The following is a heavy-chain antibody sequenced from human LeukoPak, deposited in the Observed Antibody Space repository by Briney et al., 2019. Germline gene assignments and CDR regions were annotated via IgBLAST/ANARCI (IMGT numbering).Heavy chain of an antibody. CDR2: ISSSSSYI. D-gene: IGHD3-16*01. CDR1: GFTFSTYS. V-gene: IGHV3-21*01. Sequence: GGSLRLSCAASGFTFSTYSMNWVRQAPGKGLEWVSFISSSSSYIYYADSVKGRFTISGDNAKNSLYLHMNSLRAEDTAVYYCASVRRGGLGAGGDSLDYWGQGTLVTVSS. J-gene: IGHJ4*02. CDR3: ASVRRGGLGAGGDSLDY.